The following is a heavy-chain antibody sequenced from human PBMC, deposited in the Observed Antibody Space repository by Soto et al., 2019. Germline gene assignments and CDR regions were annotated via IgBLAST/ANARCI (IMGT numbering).Heavy chain of an antibody. D-gene: IGHD2-8*01. CDR2: IYPDSGGT. CDR1: GYTFSGFY. J-gene: IGHJ4*02. CDR3: RVTGVSEVDY. Sequence: QVQLVQSGAEVKKPGASVKVSCRTSGYTFSGFYIHWVRQAPGQGLESMGWIYPDSGGTDYAQKFQGRVTMTRDTPISTAYMELSRLRSDDTAVYYCRVTGVSEVDYWGQGTLVTVSS. V-gene: IGHV1-2*02.